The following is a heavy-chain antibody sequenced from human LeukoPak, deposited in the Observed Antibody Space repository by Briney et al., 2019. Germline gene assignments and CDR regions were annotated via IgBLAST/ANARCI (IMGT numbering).Heavy chain of an antibody. V-gene: IGHV1-18*01. Sequence: AASVKVSCKTSGYTFNSYGISWVRQAPGQGLAWMGWINPYNGNTNYAQNLQGRVTMTTDTSTSTTYMELRSLRSDDTAVYYCARRGLTNEDTYCNSTGCYIASGDWFDPWGQGTLVTVSS. CDR3: ARRGLTNEDTYCNSTGCYIASGDWFDP. D-gene: IGHD2-2*02. CDR1: GYTFNSYG. CDR2: INPYNGNT. J-gene: IGHJ5*02.